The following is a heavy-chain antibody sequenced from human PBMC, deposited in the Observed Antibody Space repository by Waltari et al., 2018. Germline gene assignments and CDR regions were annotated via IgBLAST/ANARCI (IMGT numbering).Heavy chain of an antibody. CDR2: INHSGTT. V-gene: IGHV4-34*01. J-gene: IGHJ6*03. Sequence: QVQLQQWGAGLLKPSETLSPTCAVDGGSFSDSFWSWIRQPPGKGLEWIGEINHSGTTNYNPSLKSRVTISVDTSKNQFSLNLSSVTAADTAVYYCARRGYDFWSGFGYYMDVWGKGTTVTVSS. D-gene: IGHD3-3*01. CDR3: ARRGYDFWSGFGYYMDV. CDR1: GGSFSDSF.